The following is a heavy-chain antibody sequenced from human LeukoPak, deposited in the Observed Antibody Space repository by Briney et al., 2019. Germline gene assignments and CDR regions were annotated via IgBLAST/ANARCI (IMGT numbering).Heavy chain of an antibody. J-gene: IGHJ4*02. Sequence: SGTLSLTCTVSGDSINSLDLWSWVRQPPGKGLEWIGEMYLSGTTHSNPSVKSRVTISIDKSKNQFSLKLSSVTAADTAVYYCARDGGGDWGDYFDYWGQGTLVTVSS. D-gene: IGHD2-21*02. CDR3: ARDGGGDWGDYFDY. V-gene: IGHV4-4*02. CDR2: MYLSGTT. CDR1: GDSINSLDL.